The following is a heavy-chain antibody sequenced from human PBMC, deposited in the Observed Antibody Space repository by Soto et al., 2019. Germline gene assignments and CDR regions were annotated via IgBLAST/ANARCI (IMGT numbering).Heavy chain of an antibody. Sequence: SETLSLTCTASGGSISYYYWSWIRQSAGKGLEWIGRIYPSGSTNYNPSLKGRVTMSVNTSNNQFSLNLGSVTAADTAVYSRARDRTAAGPINWFDPWGQGTLVKVSS. J-gene: IGHJ5*02. CDR3: ARDRTAAGPINWFDP. D-gene: IGHD6-13*01. V-gene: IGHV4-4*07. CDR2: IYPSGST. CDR1: GGSISYYY.